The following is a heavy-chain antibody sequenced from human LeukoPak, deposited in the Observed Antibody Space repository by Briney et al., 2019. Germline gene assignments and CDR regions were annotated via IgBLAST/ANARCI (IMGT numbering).Heavy chain of an antibody. J-gene: IGHJ4*02. Sequence: SETLSLTCTVSGGSISSYYWSWIRQPAGKGLEWIGRSYTSGSTNYNPSLKSRVTMSLDTSKNQSPLKLSSVTAADTAVYYCASEDYYDSSGYYSTNWGQGTLVTVSS. CDR1: GGSISSYY. CDR3: ASEDYYDSSGYYSTN. CDR2: SYTSGST. D-gene: IGHD3-22*01. V-gene: IGHV4-4*07.